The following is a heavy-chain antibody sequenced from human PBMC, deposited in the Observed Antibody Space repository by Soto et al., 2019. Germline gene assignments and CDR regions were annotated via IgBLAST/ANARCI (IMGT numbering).Heavy chain of an antibody. J-gene: IGHJ4*02. V-gene: IGHV3-74*01. CDR1: GFTLSSYW. CDR3: ARDTPTLGVDY. CDR2: INGDGSDT. D-gene: IGHD2-15*01. Sequence: EVQLVESGGGLVQPGGSLRLSCAASGFTLSSYWMHWVRQAPGKGLMWVSHINGDGSDTSYADSVKGRFTISRDNAKNPVYLQMNSLRVEDTAVYYCARDTPTLGVDYWGQGTLVTVSS.